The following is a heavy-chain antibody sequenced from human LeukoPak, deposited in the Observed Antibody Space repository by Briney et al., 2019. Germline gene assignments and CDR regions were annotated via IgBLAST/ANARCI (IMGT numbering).Heavy chain of an antibody. CDR1: GGSMTHYF. D-gene: IGHD2-2*01. CDR3: ARATQRYCSGTTCFPYWFDT. J-gene: IGHJ5*02. V-gene: IGHV4-4*09. Sequence: SETLSLTCTVSGGSMTHYFWNWIRQPPGKGLEWIGYTHTSGSPDYSRSLKSRVTISLDTPKNQFSLMLSSVTAADTAVYYCARATQRYCSGTTCFPYWFDTWGQGTLATVSS. CDR2: THTSGSP.